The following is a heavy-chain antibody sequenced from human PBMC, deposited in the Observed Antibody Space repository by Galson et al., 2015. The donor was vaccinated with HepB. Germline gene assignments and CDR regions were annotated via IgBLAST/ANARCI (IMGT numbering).Heavy chain of an antibody. D-gene: IGHD3-16*02. CDR1: GFTFSSYA. V-gene: IGHV3-23*01. CDR3: AKDAHYIWGSYRSGGYFDY. CDR2: ISGSGGRT. J-gene: IGHJ4*02. Sequence: SLRLSCAASGFTFSSYAMSWVRQAPGKGLEWVSAISGSGGRTYYADSVKGRFTISRDNSKNTLYLQMNSLRAEDTAVYYCAKDAHYIWGSYRSGGYFDYWGQGTLVTVSS.